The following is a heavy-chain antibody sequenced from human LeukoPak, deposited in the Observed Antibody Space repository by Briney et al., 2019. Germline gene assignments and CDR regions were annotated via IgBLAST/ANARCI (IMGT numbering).Heavy chain of an antibody. CDR3: ARGDLEDYGDYYGMDV. CDR1: GGXFSGYY. Sequence: TLSLTCAVYGGXFSGYYWSXIXQPPGKGXEWXXEINHSGNTKYNPPLQSRVTISVDTSNNQFSLKLSSVTAADTAVYYCARGDLEDYGDYYGMDVWGQGTTVTVSS. J-gene: IGHJ6*02. D-gene: IGHD4-17*01. V-gene: IGHV4-34*01. CDR2: INHSGNT.